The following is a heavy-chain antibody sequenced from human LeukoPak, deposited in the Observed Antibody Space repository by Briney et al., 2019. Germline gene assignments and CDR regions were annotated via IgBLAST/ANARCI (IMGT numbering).Heavy chain of an antibody. CDR2: IYAGNSDT. CDR3: ARPGYSSSWYYFDY. V-gene: IGHV5-51*01. J-gene: IGHJ4*02. CDR1: GYTFTTSW. Sequence: GESLKISCQGFGYTFTTSWIGWVRQLPGKGLEWMAIIYAGNSDTKYSPSFQGQVSISTDRSISTAYLQWSSLQASDTAMYYCARPGYSSSWYYFDYWGQGTLVTVSS. D-gene: IGHD6-13*01.